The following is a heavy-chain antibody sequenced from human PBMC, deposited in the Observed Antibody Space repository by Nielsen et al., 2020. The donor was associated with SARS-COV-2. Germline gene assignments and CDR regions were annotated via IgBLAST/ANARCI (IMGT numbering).Heavy chain of an antibody. Sequence: GGSLSLSCAASGFTFSSYAMHWVRQAPGKGLEWVAVISYDGSNKYYADSVKGRFTISRDNSKNTLYLQMNSLRAEDTAVYYCARGRYSGPRRPFDYWGQGTLVTVSS. CDR2: ISYDGSNK. V-gene: IGHV3-30*04. CDR1: GFTFSSYA. CDR3: ARGRYSGPRRPFDY. J-gene: IGHJ4*02. D-gene: IGHD5-12*01.